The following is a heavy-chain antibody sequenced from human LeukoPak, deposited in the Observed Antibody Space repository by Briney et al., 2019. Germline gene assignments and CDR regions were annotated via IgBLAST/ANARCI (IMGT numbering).Heavy chain of an antibody. Sequence: GASVKVSCKASGYTFIMYDISWVRQAPGQGLEGMGWISTSDGKTNYAQMVQGRVTMTTDASTSTAHLELRSLRSGDTALYYCARGGYSSGYHYWGQGTLVTVSS. V-gene: IGHV1-18*01. CDR3: ARGGYSSGYHY. CDR2: ISTSDGKT. J-gene: IGHJ4*02. D-gene: IGHD6-19*01. CDR1: GYTFIMYD.